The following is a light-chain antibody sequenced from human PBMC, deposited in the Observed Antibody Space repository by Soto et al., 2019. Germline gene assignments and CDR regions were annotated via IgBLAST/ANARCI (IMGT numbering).Light chain of an antibody. Sequence: VVLTQSPGTLSLSPGERVTLSCRTSQYIPTDYLGWYQQKAGQAPRLLIYAASSRATGIPDRFSGSGSGTDFTLTLNGLEPEDFAVYYCQLYGLPRPGYSFGQGTKVEIK. CDR2: AAS. J-gene: IGKJ2*01. CDR3: QLYGLPRPGYS. V-gene: IGKV3-20*01. CDR1: QYIPTDY.